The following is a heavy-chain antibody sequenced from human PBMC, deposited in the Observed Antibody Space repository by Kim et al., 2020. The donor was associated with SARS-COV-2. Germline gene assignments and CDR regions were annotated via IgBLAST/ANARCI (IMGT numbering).Heavy chain of an antibody. Sequence: ASVKVSCKTSGYSFTGYYMHWVRQAPGQGLEWMGWVKPENNDTNKAQKFQGRGTMNSNTARRTAYMEVRGLRADDTAICYCARDRSGGGWSSDRGGQGTLVTVSS. V-gene: IGHV1-2*02. J-gene: IGHJ5*02. CDR2: VKPENNDT. D-gene: IGHD6-19*01. CDR3: ARDRSGGGWSSDR. CDR1: GYSFTGYY.